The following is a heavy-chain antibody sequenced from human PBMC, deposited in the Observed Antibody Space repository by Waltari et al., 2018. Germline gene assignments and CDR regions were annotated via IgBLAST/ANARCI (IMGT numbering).Heavy chain of an antibody. CDR1: GGTFSSYA. Sequence: QVQLVQSGAEVKKPGSSVKVSCKASGGTFSSYAISWVRQAPGQGLEWMGGINPNLCTANYEQKFQGRVTITADKSTSTAYMELSSLRSEDTAVYYCARKNCSGGSCYTAEYFQHWGQGTLVTVSS. CDR3: ARKNCSGGSCYTAEYFQH. CDR2: INPNLCTA. J-gene: IGHJ1*01. D-gene: IGHD2-15*01. V-gene: IGHV1-69*14.